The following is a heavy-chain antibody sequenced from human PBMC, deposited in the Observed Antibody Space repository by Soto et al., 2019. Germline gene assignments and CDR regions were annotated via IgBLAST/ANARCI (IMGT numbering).Heavy chain of an antibody. D-gene: IGHD1-1*01. CDR3: TTDPHSTGTKY. J-gene: IGHJ4*02. CDR1: GFSFSDAW. Sequence: EVQLVESGGGLVKPGGSLRLSCAASGFSFSDAWMTWVRQAPGAGLEWVGRIKSKTDGGTTDYAAPVKGRFTISRDASRTTLYLQMNSPKTEDTAMYYCTTDPHSTGTKYWGQGTPVTVSS. V-gene: IGHV3-15*01. CDR2: IKSKTDGGTT.